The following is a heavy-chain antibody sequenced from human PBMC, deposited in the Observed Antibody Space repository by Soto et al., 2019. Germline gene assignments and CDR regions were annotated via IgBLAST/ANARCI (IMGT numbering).Heavy chain of an antibody. J-gene: IGHJ4*02. V-gene: IGHV4-4*02. CDR3: ARAPIGYSGYDFDC. CDR2: IYHSGTS. Sequence: QVQLQESGPGLVKPSGTLSLTCAVSGGSISSNSWWSWVRLPPGKGREWIGEIYHSGTSNYNPSLKSRVTVSVDKSKNQFSLKLSSVTAADTAVYYCARAPIGYSGYDFDCWGQGTLVTVSS. CDR1: GGSISSNSW. D-gene: IGHD5-12*01.